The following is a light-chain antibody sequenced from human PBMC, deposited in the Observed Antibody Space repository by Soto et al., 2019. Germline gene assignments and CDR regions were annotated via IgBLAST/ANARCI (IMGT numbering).Light chain of an antibody. CDR1: QGISNW. CDR3: QQSDSFPHT. J-gene: IGKJ2*01. V-gene: IGKV1-12*01. Sequence: DIQMTQSPSSVSASVGDRVTITCRASQGISNWLSWYQQKAGQAPKLLIYAASGLHSGVPSRFSGSGSGTDVTLTISSLQPEDFATYFCQQSDSFPHTFGRGTKLEI. CDR2: AAS.